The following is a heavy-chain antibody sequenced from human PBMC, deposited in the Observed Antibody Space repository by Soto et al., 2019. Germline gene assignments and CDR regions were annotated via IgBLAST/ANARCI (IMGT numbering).Heavy chain of an antibody. D-gene: IGHD3-10*01. CDR2: IIPIFGTA. J-gene: IGHJ4*02. CDR3: ARGHYYYGSGSYYNAFDY. Sequence: ASVKVSCKASGGTFSSYAISWVRQAPGQGLEWMGGIIPIFGTANYAQKFQGRVTMTRDTSTSTVYMELSSLRSEDTAVYYCARGHYYYGSGSYYNAFDYWGQGTLVTVSS. CDR1: GGTFSSYA. V-gene: IGHV1-69*05.